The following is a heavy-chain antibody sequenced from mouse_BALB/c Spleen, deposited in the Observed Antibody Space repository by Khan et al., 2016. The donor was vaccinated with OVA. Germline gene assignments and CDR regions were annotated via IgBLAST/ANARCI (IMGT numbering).Heavy chain of an antibody. CDR3: ASTPGYYCSNYFDY. D-gene: IGHD1-1*01. CDR2: ISSGGSYT. Sequence: EVELVESGGGLVKPGGSLKLSCAASGFTFSNYALSWVRQTPEKRLEWVATISSGGSYTNYPASVKGRFTISRDNAENTLYLQMSSLRSEDTAKSYCASTPGYYCSNYFDYWGQGTTLTVSS. J-gene: IGHJ2*01. CDR1: GFTFSNYA. V-gene: IGHV5-9-3*01.